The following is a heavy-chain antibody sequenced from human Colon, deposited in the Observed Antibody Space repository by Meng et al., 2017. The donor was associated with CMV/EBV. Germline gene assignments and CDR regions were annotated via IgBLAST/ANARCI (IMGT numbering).Heavy chain of an antibody. V-gene: IGHV1-2*02. CDR2: INPTTGAT. D-gene: IGHD1-26*01. CDR1: GYTFTGYF. Sequence: QVQLVQSGXEVKKXXXSVKVSCKASGYTFTGYFMDWVRQAPGQGLEWLGRINPTTGATNYAQKFQGRVTMTRDTSINTSYMELSRLRSDDTAVYYCASLSGGDFDYWGQGTLVTVAS. CDR3: ASLSGGDFDY. J-gene: IGHJ4*02.